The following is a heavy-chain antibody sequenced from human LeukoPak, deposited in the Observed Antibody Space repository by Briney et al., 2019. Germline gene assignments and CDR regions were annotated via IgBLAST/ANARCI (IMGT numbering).Heavy chain of an antibody. D-gene: IGHD6-13*01. CDR2: INPTSGDT. J-gene: IGHJ4*02. Sequence: ASVKVSCKASGYTFTGYYMHWVRQAPGQGLEWMGWINPTSGDTNYAQKFQGRLTMTRDTSISAAYMELSRLRSDDTAVYYCARGLLAAAATLDYWGQGTLVTVSS. V-gene: IGHV1-2*02. CDR3: ARGLLAAAATLDY. CDR1: GYTFTGYY.